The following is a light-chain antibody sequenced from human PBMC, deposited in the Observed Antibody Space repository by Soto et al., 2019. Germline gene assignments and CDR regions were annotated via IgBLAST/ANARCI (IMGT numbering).Light chain of an antibody. J-gene: IGKJ1*01. CDR2: DAS. CDR1: QSVSSSY. Sequence: EIVMTQAPATLSVSPVERATLSCRAIQSVSSSYLSWCQQKPGQAPRLLIYDASTRATGIPARFSGSGSGTEFTLTISSLQSEDFAVYYCQQYNNWPRRTFGQGTKVDIK. CDR3: QQYNNWPRRT. V-gene: IGKV3-15*01.